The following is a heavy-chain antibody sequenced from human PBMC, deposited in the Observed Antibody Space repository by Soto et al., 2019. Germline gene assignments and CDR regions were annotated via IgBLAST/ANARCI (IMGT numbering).Heavy chain of an antibody. CDR3: ARDMGDGYNFFTVINWFDP. D-gene: IGHD5-12*01. J-gene: IGHJ5*02. Sequence: ASVKVSCKASGYTFTSYGISWVRQAPGQGLEWMGWISAYNGNTNYAQKLQGRVTMTTDTSTSTAYMELRSLRSDDTAVYYCARDMGDGYNFFTVINWFDPWGQGTLVTVSS. V-gene: IGHV1-18*01. CDR1: GYTFTSYG. CDR2: ISAYNGNT.